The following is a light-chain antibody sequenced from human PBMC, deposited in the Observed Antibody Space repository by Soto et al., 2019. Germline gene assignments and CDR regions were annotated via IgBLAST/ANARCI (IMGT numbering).Light chain of an antibody. CDR2: GAS. CDR3: QQYNSWPPIT. V-gene: IGKV3-15*01. J-gene: IGKJ5*01. CDR1: ESVSSN. Sequence: EVVMTQCPARLSVCPLEGGALSFMVSESVSSNLAWYQQRPGQAPRLVIYGASTRATGIPDRFSGGGSGTEFTLTISSLQSEDFAVYSCQQYNSWPPITFGHRTRLGIK.